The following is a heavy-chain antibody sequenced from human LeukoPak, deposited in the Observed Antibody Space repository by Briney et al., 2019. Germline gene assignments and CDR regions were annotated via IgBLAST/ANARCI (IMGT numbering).Heavy chain of an antibody. CDR1: GFTFSNYW. D-gene: IGHD1-20*01. CDR3: ARDNNWSSDY. CDR2: IKQDGSEK. J-gene: IGHJ4*02. Sequence: GGSLRLSCAASGFTFSNYWMSWVRQAPGKGLEWVANIKQDGSEKYYVGSVKGRFTISRDNAKNSLYLQMNSLRAEDTAVYYCARDNNWSSDYWGQGTLVTVSS. V-gene: IGHV3-7*03.